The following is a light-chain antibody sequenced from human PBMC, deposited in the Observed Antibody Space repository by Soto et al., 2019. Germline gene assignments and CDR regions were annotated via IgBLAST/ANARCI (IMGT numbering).Light chain of an antibody. V-gene: IGKV1-5*03. CDR3: QQYDSYPFT. CDR1: QIINTW. J-gene: IGKJ3*01. CDR2: RAS. Sequence: DIKMTQSPSTLSASVGDRVTITCRASQIINTWLAWYQQKPGKAPKLLIYRASNLVSGVPSRFSGSGSGTDFTLTISSLQPEDFATYYCQQYDSYPFTFGPGTKVDLK.